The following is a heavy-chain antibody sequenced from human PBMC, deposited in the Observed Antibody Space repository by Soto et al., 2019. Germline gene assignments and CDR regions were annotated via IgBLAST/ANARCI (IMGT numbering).Heavy chain of an antibody. CDR2: ISGSGGST. CDR3: AISGYDWKYYFDY. V-gene: IGHV3-23*01. D-gene: IGHD5-12*01. Sequence: GGSLRLSCAASGFTFSSYAMSWVRQAPGKGLEWVSAISGSGGSTYYADSVKGRFTISRDNSKNTLYLQMNSLRAEDTAVYYWAISGYDWKYYFDYWGQGTLVTVSS. J-gene: IGHJ4*02. CDR1: GFTFSSYA.